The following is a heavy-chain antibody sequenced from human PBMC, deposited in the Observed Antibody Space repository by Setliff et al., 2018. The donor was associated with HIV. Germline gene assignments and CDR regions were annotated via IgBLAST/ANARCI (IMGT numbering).Heavy chain of an antibody. CDR2: VYSNGGT. V-gene: IGHV4-59*01. Sequence: SETLSLTCAVYGGSFSGYYWSWIRQPPGKGLEYIGYVYSNGGTNYNPSLESRVSISVDTSKNQFSLRLSSVTAADTAVYYCARDKRASFDGLDVWGQGTTVTVSS. J-gene: IGHJ6*02. CDR1: GGSFSGYY. CDR3: ARDKRASFDGLDV.